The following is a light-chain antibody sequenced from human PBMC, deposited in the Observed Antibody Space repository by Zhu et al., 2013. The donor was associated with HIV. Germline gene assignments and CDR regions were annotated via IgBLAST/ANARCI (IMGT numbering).Light chain of an antibody. CDR3: QCHQYGGSPAWV. J-gene: IGKJ1*01. CDR2: DAS. V-gene: IGKV3-20*01. CDR1: QDVTSLY. Sequence: EIVLTQSPGTLSLSPGERATLSCRASQDVTSLYLAWYQHTPGQPPRLLIYDASRRATGIPDRFSGSGSGTDFNITISRLKPEDFAVYYCQCHQYGGSPAWVFGQGTKVEIK.